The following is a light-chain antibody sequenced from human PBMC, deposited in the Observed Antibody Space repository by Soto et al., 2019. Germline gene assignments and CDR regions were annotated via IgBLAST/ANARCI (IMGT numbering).Light chain of an antibody. Sequence: EIVLTQSPGTLSLSPGERATLSCRASQSVRSNFLAWYQQKPGQAPRLLIYGASNRATGIPDRFSGSGSGTDFTLTITRLEPEDFAMYSCHQYGRSPRTFGQGTRLEIK. V-gene: IGKV3-20*01. CDR1: QSVRSNF. CDR3: HQYGRSPRT. CDR2: GAS. J-gene: IGKJ5*01.